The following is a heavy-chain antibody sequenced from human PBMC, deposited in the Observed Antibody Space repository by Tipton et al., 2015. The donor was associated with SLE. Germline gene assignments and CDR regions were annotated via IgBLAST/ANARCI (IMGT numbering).Heavy chain of an antibody. Sequence: TLSLTCAVYGRSFIGSYWTWIRQPPGKGLEWIGDIDHSGVTHYNPSLKSRVTISRDTSGNHFSLNLNSVTAADTAVYYCARVLGVVKSYYMDVWGKGTTVTVSS. V-gene: IGHV4-34*01. D-gene: IGHD3-3*01. CDR2: IDHSGVT. J-gene: IGHJ6*03. CDR1: GRSFIGSY. CDR3: ARVLGVVKSYYMDV.